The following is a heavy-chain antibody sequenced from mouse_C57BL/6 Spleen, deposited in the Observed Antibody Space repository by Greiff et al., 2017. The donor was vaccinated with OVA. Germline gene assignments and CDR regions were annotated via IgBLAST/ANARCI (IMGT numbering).Heavy chain of an antibody. J-gene: IGHJ1*03. CDR1: GYAFSSSW. CDR3: ARGNYDYGYWYFDV. V-gene: IGHV1-82*01. D-gene: IGHD2-4*01. Sequence: VMLVESGPELVKPGASVKISCKASGYAFSSSWMNWVKQRPGKGLEWIGRIYPGDGDTNYNGKFKGKATLTADKSSSTAYMQLSSLTSEDSAVYFCARGNYDYGYWYFDVWGTGTTVTVSS. CDR2: IYPGDGDT.